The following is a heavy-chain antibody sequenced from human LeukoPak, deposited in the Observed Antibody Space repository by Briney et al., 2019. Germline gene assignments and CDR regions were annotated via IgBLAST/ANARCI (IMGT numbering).Heavy chain of an antibody. CDR2: ISGSSSGSTSII. V-gene: IGHV3-48*04. J-gene: IGHJ4*02. D-gene: IGHD3-3*01. CDR3: ARDFWSGYYTED. CDR1: GFTFSTYA. Sequence: GGSLRLSCEFSGFTFSTYAMNWVRQAPGKGLEWISYISGSSSGSTSIIQYADSEKGRFTISRDNAKNSLHLQMDSLSAEDTAVYYCARDFWSGYYTEDWGQGALVIVSS.